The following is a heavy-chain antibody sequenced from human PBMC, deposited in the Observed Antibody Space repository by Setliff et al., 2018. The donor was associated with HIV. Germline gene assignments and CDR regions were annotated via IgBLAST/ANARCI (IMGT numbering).Heavy chain of an antibody. CDR3: AKRRRAPGTADLEAF. CDR1: GYNFTNSW. J-gene: IGHJ4*02. D-gene: IGHD2-21*02. V-gene: IGHV5-51*01. Sequence: PGESLKISCRVSGYNFTNSWVGWVRQMPGEGLEWMGIIYPGDSVTRYGPSFQGQVTISADRSISTAYLQWSSLRASDTAVYYCAKRRRAPGTADLEAFWGQGTLVTVSS. CDR2: IYPGDSVT.